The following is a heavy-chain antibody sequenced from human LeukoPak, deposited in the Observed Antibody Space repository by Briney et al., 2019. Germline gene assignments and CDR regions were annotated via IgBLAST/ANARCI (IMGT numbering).Heavy chain of an antibody. V-gene: IGHV3-74*01. CDR3: ARRGSRGGHNYFGY. CDR1: GFTFRSHW. D-gene: IGHD5-24*01. J-gene: IGHJ4*02. CDR2: INGDGSST. Sequence: GGSLRLSCAGSGFTFRSHWMNWVRQAPGKGLVWVSRINGDGSSTSYADSVKGRFTISRDNAKNTLYLQMNSLRAEDTAVYYCARRGSRGGHNYFGYWGQGRLVTVSS.